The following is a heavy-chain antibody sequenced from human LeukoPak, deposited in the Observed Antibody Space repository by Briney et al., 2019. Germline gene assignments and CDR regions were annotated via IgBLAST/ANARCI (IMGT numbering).Heavy chain of an antibody. CDR2: ISTDASSK. Sequence: GGSLRLSCAGSGFTFSSYWMHWVRQAPGKGLVWVSRISTDASSKTYADSVKGRFTISRDNAKGTLYLQMSSLRAEDTAVYYCTGHHQAYSRTYWGQGTLVTVSS. J-gene: IGHJ4*02. CDR1: GFTFSSYW. V-gene: IGHV3-74*01. CDR3: TGHHQAYSRTY. D-gene: IGHD4-11*01.